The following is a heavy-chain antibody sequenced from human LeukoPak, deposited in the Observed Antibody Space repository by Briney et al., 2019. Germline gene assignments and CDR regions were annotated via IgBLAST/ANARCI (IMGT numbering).Heavy chain of an antibody. CDR3: ARDHGDFVNWVDP. D-gene: IGHD4-17*01. Sequence: SQTLSLTCTVSGDSISSGEYFWSWICQPPGKGLEWIGYIYYSGSTYYNPSLKSRVSISVDTSKNRFYLKVSSVTAADTAVYYCARDHGDFVNWVDPWGQGTLVTVSS. J-gene: IGHJ5*02. V-gene: IGHV4-30-4*01. CDR1: GDSISSGEYF. CDR2: IYYSGST.